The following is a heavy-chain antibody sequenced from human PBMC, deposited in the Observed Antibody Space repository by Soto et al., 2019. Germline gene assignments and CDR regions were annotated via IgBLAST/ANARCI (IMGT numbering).Heavy chain of an antibody. Sequence: QAHLEQSGAEVKRPGASVKVSCQASGYTFSDFDINCLRQASGQGPGWLGWTNAKSGYTFFAQRFQGKFNTTCATSLSTAYMEVGSLPSDDTAMYYCARGIPVNYAGFDVWGQGTTVALAS. CDR1: GYTFSDFD. CDR3: ARGIPVNYAGFDV. CDR2: TNAKSGYT. D-gene: IGHD3-16*01. J-gene: IGHJ6*02. V-gene: IGHV1-8*01.